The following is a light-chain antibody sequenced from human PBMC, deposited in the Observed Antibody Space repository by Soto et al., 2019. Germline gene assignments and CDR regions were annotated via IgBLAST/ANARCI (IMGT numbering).Light chain of an antibody. J-gene: IGLJ1*01. CDR3: SSLTSNRIYV. Sequence: QSVLTQPTSVSGSPGQSISISCTGNHNDIGTYDYVSWYQQHPGRAPRLLIHGVTTRASGISDRFSASKSGLTASLTISGLQPEDEADYYCSSLTSNRIYVFGPGTKVTVL. V-gene: IGLV2-14*03. CDR1: HNDIGTYDY. CDR2: GVT.